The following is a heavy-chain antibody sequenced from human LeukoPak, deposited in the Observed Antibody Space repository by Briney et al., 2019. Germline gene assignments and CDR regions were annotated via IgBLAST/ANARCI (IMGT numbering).Heavy chain of an antibody. CDR2: ISAYNGNT. V-gene: IGHV1-18*01. CDR3: ARGHHCSGGSCYSDY. Sequence: GASVKVSCKASGYTFTSHGISWVRQAPGQGLEWMGWISAYNGNTNYAQKLQGRVTMTTDTSTSTAYMELRSLRSDDTAVYYCARGHHCSGGSCYSDYWGQGTLVTVSS. D-gene: IGHD2-15*01. CDR1: GYTFTSHG. J-gene: IGHJ4*02.